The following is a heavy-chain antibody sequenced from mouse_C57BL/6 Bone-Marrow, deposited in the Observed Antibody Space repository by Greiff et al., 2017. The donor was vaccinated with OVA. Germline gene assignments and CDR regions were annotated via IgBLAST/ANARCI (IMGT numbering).Heavy chain of an antibody. Sequence: QVHVKQPGAELVKPGASVTMSCKASGYTFTSYWITWVKQRPGQGLEWIGDIYPGSGSTTYNEKFKSKATLTVDKSSSTAYMQLSSLTSEDSAVYYCEIYYYGSSYAMDYWGEEASVTVSS. J-gene: IGHJ4*01. D-gene: IGHD1-1*01. CDR2: IYPGSGST. V-gene: IGHV1-55*01. CDR1: GYTFTSYW. CDR3: EIYYYGSSYAMDY.